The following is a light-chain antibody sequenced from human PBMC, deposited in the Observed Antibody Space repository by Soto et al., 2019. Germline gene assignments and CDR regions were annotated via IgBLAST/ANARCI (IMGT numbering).Light chain of an antibody. CDR2: AAS. CDR1: QSISTY. J-gene: IGKJ1*01. V-gene: IGKV1-39*01. Sequence: QMIQSPSSLSASVGDRVTITCRASQSISTYLNWYQHKPGKAPKLLIYAASTLQSGVPSRFSGSGSGTDFTLTISCLQSEDFATYYCQQYYSYPRTFGQGTKVDIK. CDR3: QQYYSYPRT.